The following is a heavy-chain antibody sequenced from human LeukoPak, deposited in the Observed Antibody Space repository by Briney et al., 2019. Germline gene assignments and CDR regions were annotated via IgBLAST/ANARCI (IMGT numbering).Heavy chain of an antibody. CDR2: ISSSSSYI. CDR3: ARVGGITLALAPSPFPDYNYYYMDV. J-gene: IGHJ6*03. Sequence: GGSLRLSCAASGFTFSSYSMNWVRQAPGKGLEWVSSISSSSSYIYYADSVKGRFTISRDNAKKSLYLQMNSLRAEDTAVYYCARVGGITLALAPSPFPDYNYYYMDVWGKGTTVTVSS. D-gene: IGHD3-10*01. V-gene: IGHV3-21*01. CDR1: GFTFSSYS.